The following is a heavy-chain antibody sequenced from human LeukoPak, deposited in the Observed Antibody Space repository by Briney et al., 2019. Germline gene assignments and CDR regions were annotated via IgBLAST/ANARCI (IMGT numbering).Heavy chain of an antibody. CDR1: GDTFSKYR. Sequence: SVKVSCKASGDTFSKYRISWVRQAPGQGLEWMGGITPLSGTTHYSQNFQGRVTITADKSTSTVYMEVSSLRFDDTAMYYCARGYSNNFYGFDHWGRGTLVTVSS. V-gene: IGHV1-69*06. CDR3: ARGYSNNFYGFDH. J-gene: IGHJ4*02. D-gene: IGHD5-12*01. CDR2: ITPLSGTT.